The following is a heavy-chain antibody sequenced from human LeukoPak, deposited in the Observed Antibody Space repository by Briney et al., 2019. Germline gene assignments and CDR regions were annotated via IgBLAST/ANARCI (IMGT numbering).Heavy chain of an antibody. CDR2: TRNKANSYTT. V-gene: IGHV3-72*01. D-gene: IGHD7-27*01. CDR3: ARGLSSTRRNWAGVLAY. Sequence: GGSLRLSCAASGFTFSDHYMDWVRQAPGKGLEWVGRTRNKANSYTTEYAASVKGRFTISRDDSKNSLYLQMNSLKTDDTTVYYCARGLSSTRRNWAGVLAYWGQGTLVTVSS. CDR1: GFTFSDHY. J-gene: IGHJ4*02.